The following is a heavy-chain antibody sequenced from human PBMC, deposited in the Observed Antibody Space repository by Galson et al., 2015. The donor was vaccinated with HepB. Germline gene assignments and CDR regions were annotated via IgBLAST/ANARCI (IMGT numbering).Heavy chain of an antibody. Sequence: SVKVSCKPSGGTFRSYATRWVRQAPGQGLEWMGGIIPIFGTANYAQKFQGRVTISADESTSTAYMELSSLRSEDTAVYYCARSGSNWFDPWGQGTLVTVSS. CDR3: ARSGSNWFDP. CDR2: IIPIFGTA. V-gene: IGHV1-69*13. D-gene: IGHD3-10*01. J-gene: IGHJ5*02. CDR1: GGTFRSYA.